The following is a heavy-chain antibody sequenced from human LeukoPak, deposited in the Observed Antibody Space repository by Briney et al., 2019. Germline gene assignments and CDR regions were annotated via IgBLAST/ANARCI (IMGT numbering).Heavy chain of an antibody. V-gene: IGHV1-46*01. Sequence: ASVKVSCKASGYTFTSYQIHWVRQAPGQGLEWMGIINPSGGSTSYAQKFQGRVTMTRDTSTSTVYMELSSLRSEDTAVYYCARPGIAVAGYDYWGQGTLVTVSS. J-gene: IGHJ4*02. CDR2: INPSGGST. D-gene: IGHD6-19*01. CDR3: ARPGIAVAGYDY. CDR1: GYTFTSYQ.